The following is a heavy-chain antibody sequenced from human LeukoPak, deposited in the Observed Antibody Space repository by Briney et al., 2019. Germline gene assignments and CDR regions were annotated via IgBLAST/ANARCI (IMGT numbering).Heavy chain of an antibody. V-gene: IGHV3-23*01. D-gene: IGHD1-26*01. CDR2: IRPGADKT. Sequence: GGSLRLSCAASGFPFSSYAMTWVRLSPGKGLEWVSSIRPGADKTYYADSVRGRFTISRDNSENTLSLQMTRLRPEDTAIYYCARGGTYYGYSFDHWGQGTLVTVSS. CDR1: GFPFSSYA. CDR3: ARGGTYYGYSFDH. J-gene: IGHJ4*02.